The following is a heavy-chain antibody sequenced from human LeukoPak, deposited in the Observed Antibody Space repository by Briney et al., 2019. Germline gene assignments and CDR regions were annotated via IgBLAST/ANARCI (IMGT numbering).Heavy chain of an antibody. V-gene: IGHV3-74*01. D-gene: IGHD3-22*01. CDR1: GFTFSSYW. CDR3: ARGGHRTYYYDSSGANWFDP. Sequence: GGSLRLSCATSGFTFSSYWMHWVRQAPGKGLVWVSRISSDGSITTYADSVKGRFTISRDNAKKTLYLQMNSLRAEDTAEYYCARGGHRTYYYDSSGANWFDPWGQGTLVTVSS. J-gene: IGHJ5*02. CDR2: ISSDGSIT.